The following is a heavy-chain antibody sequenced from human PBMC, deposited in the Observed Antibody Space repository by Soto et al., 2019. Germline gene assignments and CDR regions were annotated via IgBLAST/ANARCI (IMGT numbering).Heavy chain of an antibody. V-gene: IGHV2-26*01. Sequence: GPTLVNPTETLTLTCTFSGFSLSNARMGVSWIRQPPGKALEWLAHIFSNDEKSYSTSLKSRLTISKDTSKSQVVLTMTNMDPVDTATYYCAWIRWYSGYDPPYYFAYWGQGTLVTVS. D-gene: IGHD5-12*01. J-gene: IGHJ4*02. CDR3: AWIRWYSGYDPPYYFAY. CDR1: GFSLSNARMG. CDR2: IFSNDEK.